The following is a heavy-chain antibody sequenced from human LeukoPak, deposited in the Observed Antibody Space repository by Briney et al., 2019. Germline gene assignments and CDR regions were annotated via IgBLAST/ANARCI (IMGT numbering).Heavy chain of an antibody. CDR3: ARDQRGYSYGYLDY. J-gene: IGHJ4*02. D-gene: IGHD5-18*01. V-gene: IGHV3-48*02. CDR1: GFTFSSYS. CDR2: ISSSSSTI. Sequence: GGSLRLSCAASGFTFSSYSMNWVCQAPGKGLEWVSYISSSSSTIYYADSVKGRFTISRDNAKNSLYLQMNSLRDEDTAVYYCARDQRGYSYGYLDYWGQGTLVTVSS.